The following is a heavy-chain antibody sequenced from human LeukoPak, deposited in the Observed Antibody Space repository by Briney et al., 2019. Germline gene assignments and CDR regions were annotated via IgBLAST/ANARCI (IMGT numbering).Heavy chain of an antibody. V-gene: IGHV4-59*01. D-gene: IGHD1-26*01. Sequence: SETLSLTCTVSRGSISNAYWSWIRQPPGKGLEWIGHFHDSEGTNYNPSLKSRAAISVDTSKNQFSLMLTSVTAADTAVYYCARGDPSGRPGTGFDYWGQGTLVTVSS. CDR1: RGSISNAY. J-gene: IGHJ4*02. CDR2: FHDSEGT. CDR3: ARGDPSGRPGTGFDY.